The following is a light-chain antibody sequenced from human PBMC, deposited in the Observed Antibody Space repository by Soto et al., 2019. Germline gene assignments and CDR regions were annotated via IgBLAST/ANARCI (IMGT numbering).Light chain of an antibody. J-gene: IGLJ1*01. CDR3: SSHGGSNNFYV. CDR2: EVS. Sequence: QSALTQPPSASGSPGQSVTISCTGTSSDVGAYNYVSWYQQHPGKAPKLMIFEVSKRPSGIPDRFSASKSGNTASLTVSRLQAEEEADYYCSSHGGSNNFYVFGTGTKVTVL. V-gene: IGLV2-8*01. CDR1: SSDVGAYNY.